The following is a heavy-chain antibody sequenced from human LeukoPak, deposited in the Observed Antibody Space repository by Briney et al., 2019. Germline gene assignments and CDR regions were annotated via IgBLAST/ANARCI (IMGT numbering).Heavy chain of an antibody. CDR2: IIPIFGTA. J-gene: IGHJ4*02. CDR3: ASFSSGGSCYPNCDNDY. D-gene: IGHD2-15*01. V-gene: IGHV1-69*13. CDR1: GGTFSSYA. Sequence: SVKVSCKASGGTFSSYAISWVRQAPGQGLEWMGGIIPIFGTANYAQKFQGRVTITADESTSTAYMELSSLRSEGTAVYYCASFSSGGSCYPNCDNDYWGQGTLVTVSS.